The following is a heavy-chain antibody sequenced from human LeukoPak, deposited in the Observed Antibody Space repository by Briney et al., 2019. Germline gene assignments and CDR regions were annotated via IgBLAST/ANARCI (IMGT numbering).Heavy chain of an antibody. CDR1: GGSISSLY. CDR3: ARHRAYSSSSPFDY. J-gene: IGHJ4*02. CDR2: IYYTGST. Sequence: PSETLSLTCSVSGGSISSLYWSWLPQPPGKGLEWIGYIYYTGSTNYNPSLRGRVTMFVDMSKNQFSLRLSSVTAADAAVYYCARHRAYSSSSPFDYWGQGTLVTVSS. V-gene: IGHV4-59*08. D-gene: IGHD6-6*01.